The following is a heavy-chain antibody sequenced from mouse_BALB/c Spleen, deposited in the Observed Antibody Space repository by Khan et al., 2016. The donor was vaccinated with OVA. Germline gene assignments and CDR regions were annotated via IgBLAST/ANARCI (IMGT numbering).Heavy chain of an antibody. D-gene: IGHD1-2*01. CDR1: GYSLTRYG. CDR3: ARDTTATPY. V-gene: IGHV2-9*02. Sequence: QVQLKESGPGLVAPSQSLSITCTVYGYSLTRYGVHWVRQPPGKGLEWLGLIWAGGSTNYNWALMSRLSISIDNSKSLVFLKMNSLQTDDTAMYYCARDTTATPYWGQGTLVTVAA. J-gene: IGHJ3*01. CDR2: IWAGGST.